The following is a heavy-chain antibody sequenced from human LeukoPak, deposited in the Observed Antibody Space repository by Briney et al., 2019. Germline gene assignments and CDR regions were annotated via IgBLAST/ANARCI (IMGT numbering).Heavy chain of an antibody. J-gene: IGHJ5*02. D-gene: IGHD5-12*01. CDR1: GYTFTSYY. CDR3: ARATEGGYLGT. Sequence: ASVKVSCKGSGYTFTSYYMHWVRQAPGQGLEWMGIINPSGGSTSYAQKFQGRVTMTRDTSTSTVYMELSSLRSEDTAVYYCARATEGGYLGTWGQGTLVTVSS. V-gene: IGHV1-46*01. CDR2: INPSGGST.